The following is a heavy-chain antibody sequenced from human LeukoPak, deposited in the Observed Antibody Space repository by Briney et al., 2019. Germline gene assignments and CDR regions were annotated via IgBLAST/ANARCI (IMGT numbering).Heavy chain of an antibody. Sequence: ASVNLSCKTSGYTFTGYYMHWMRQAPGQGLEWMGWINPNSGGTNYAQKFQGRVTMTRDTSISTAYMELSRLRSDDTALYYCVRQCRGGYFDSWAQGPLVPVSS. CDR1: GYTFTGYY. CDR3: VRQCRGGYFDS. V-gene: IGHV1-2*02. D-gene: IGHD3-10*01. J-gene: IGHJ4*02. CDR2: INPNSGGT.